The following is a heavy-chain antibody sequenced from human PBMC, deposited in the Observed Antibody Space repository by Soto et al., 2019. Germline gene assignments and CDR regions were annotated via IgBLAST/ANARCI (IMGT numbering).Heavy chain of an antibody. CDR3: ARGYYGSGSYFYYYYGMDV. V-gene: IGHV1-69*06. CDR1: GVTFSRDA. D-gene: IGHD3-10*01. CDR2: IIPIFGTA. J-gene: IGHJ6*02. Sequence: GTPVKVSCKASGVTFSRDASSWVRQAPRQGLEWMGGIIPIFGTANDAQKFRGRVTITADKSTSTAYMELSSLRSEDTAVYYCARGYYGSGSYFYYYYGMDVWGQGTTVTVSS.